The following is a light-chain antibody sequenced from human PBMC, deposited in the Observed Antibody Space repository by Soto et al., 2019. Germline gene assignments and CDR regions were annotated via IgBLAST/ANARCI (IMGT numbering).Light chain of an antibody. J-gene: IGKJ2*01. CDR2: GAS. CDR1: QSVSSIY. Sequence: EIVLTQSPGTLSLSPGERATLSCRASQSVSSIYLAWYQQKPGQAPRLLIYGASSRATGIPDRFSGSGSGTAFTLTISRLEPEDFAVYYCQQYGSSPYTFGQGTKLEIK. CDR3: QQYGSSPYT. V-gene: IGKV3-20*01.